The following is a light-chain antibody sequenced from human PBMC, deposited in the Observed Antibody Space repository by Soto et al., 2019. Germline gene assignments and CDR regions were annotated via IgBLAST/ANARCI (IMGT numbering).Light chain of an antibody. Sequence: IVLTQSPGTLSLSPGERATLSCRASDSVSISYLAWYQQRSGQPPRLLIYGTSTRATGIPGRFSGSGSGTDFTLTISRLEPEDSAVYFCQQWGNSPRVTFGGRTKVEI. J-gene: IGKJ4*01. CDR2: GTS. V-gene: IGKV3-20*01. CDR1: DSVSISY. CDR3: QQWGNSPRVT.